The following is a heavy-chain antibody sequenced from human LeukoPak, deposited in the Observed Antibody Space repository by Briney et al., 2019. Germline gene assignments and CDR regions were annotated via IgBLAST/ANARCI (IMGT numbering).Heavy chain of an antibody. J-gene: IGHJ5*02. CDR1: GGSISSSNC. CDR3: ARRYYYGSGSYYNVGWFDP. CDR2: IYHSGST. Sequence: SGTLSLTCAVSGGSISSSNCWSWVRQPPGKGLEWIGEIYHSGSTNYNPSLKSRVTISVDKSKNQFSLKLSSVTAADTAVYYCARRYYYGSGSYYNVGWFDPWGQGTLVTVSS. V-gene: IGHV4-4*02. D-gene: IGHD3-10*01.